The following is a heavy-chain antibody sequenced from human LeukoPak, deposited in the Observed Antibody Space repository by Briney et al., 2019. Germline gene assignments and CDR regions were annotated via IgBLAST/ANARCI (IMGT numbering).Heavy chain of an antibody. J-gene: IGHJ4*02. CDR1: GFTFSSYA. V-gene: IGHV3-23*01. CDR3: ARDLDDSLDY. CDR2: ISASGGST. Sequence: QTGGSLRLSCAASGFTFSSYAMSWVRQAPGKGLEWVSVISASGGSTYYADSVKGRFTISRDNSKNTLYLQMNSLRAEDTAVYYCARDLDDSLDYWGQGTLVTVSS. D-gene: IGHD3-22*01.